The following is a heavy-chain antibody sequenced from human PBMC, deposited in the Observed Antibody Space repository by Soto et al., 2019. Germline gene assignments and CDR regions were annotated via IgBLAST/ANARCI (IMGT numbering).Heavy chain of an antibody. V-gene: IGHV1-8*01. CDR2: MNTNSGNT. Sequence: QVQLVQSGAEVKKPGASVKVYCKASGYTFTSYDINWVRQATGQGLEWMGWMNTNSGNTGYAQTFQGRVNINRNTSISTAYMEQSSLRSEDTAVYYCDAYNQRGYYGMDVWSQGSTVTVSS. CDR1: GYTFTSYD. J-gene: IGHJ6*02. CDR3: DAYNQRGYYGMDV. D-gene: IGHD1-20*01.